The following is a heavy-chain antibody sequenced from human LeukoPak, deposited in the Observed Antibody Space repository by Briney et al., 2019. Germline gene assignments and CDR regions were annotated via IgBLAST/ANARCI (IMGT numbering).Heavy chain of an antibody. Sequence: GGSLRLSCAASGFTFSSYWMSWVRQAPGKGLEWVANIKQDGSEKYYVDSVKGRFTISRDNAKNSLYLQVNSLRAEDTAVYYCARDPRDSSGYYHLFDYWGQGTLVTVSS. CDR3: ARDPRDSSGYYHLFDY. J-gene: IGHJ4*02. CDR2: IKQDGSEK. V-gene: IGHV3-7*01. D-gene: IGHD3-22*01. CDR1: GFTFSSYW.